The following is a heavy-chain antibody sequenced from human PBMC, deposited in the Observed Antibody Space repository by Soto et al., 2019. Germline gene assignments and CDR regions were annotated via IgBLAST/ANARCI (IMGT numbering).Heavy chain of an antibody. D-gene: IGHD6-13*01. CDR2: IIPIFGTA. Sequence: SVKVSCKASGGTFSSYAISWVQQAPGQGLEWMGGIIPIFGTANYAQKFQGRVTITADESTSTAYMELSSLRSEDTAVYYCARNGKAAAGTWGMDVWGQGTTVTVSS. V-gene: IGHV1-69*13. CDR1: GGTFSSYA. J-gene: IGHJ6*02. CDR3: ARNGKAAAGTWGMDV.